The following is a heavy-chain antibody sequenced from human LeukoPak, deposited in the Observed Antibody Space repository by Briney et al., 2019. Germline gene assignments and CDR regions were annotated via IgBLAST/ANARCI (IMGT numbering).Heavy chain of an antibody. CDR2: INPNSGGT. V-gene: IGHV1-2*02. J-gene: IGHJ4*02. D-gene: IGHD6-13*01. Sequence: ASVKVSCKASGYTFTSYGISWVRQAPGQGLEWMGWINPNSGGTNYAQKFQGRVTMTRDTSISTAYMELSRLRSDDTAVYYCAREKRVFAAADYYWGQGTLVTVSS. CDR3: AREKRVFAAADYY. CDR1: GYTFTSYG.